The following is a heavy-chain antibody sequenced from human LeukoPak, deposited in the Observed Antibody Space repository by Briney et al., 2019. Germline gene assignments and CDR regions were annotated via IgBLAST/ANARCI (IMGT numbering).Heavy chain of an antibody. Sequence: GGSLRLSCAASGFTFSDYYMSWIRQAPGKGLEWVSVIYSGGSTYYADSVKGRFTISRDNSKNTLYLQMNSLRAEDTAVYYCAKTGATSYFDYWGQGTLVTVSS. V-gene: IGHV3-66*01. CDR2: IYSGGST. D-gene: IGHD1-26*01. CDR3: AKTGATSYFDY. CDR1: GFTFSDYY. J-gene: IGHJ4*02.